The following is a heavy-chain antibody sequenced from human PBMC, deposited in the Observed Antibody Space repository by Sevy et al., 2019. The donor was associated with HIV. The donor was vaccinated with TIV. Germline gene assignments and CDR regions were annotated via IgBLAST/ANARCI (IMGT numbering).Heavy chain of an antibody. CDR3: ARDAPPYTSTFSSSYV. CDR2: INQDGSAK. CDR1: GFNFNDYW. J-gene: IGHJ4*02. Sequence: GGSLRLSCAASGFNFNDYWMNWVRQAPGKGLEWVANINQDGSAKYYVDSAKGRSTISRDNAKNSRYRQMNSLRADDTSVYYCARDAPPYTSTFSSSYVWGQGTLVTVSS. V-gene: IGHV3-7*03. D-gene: IGHD6-6*01.